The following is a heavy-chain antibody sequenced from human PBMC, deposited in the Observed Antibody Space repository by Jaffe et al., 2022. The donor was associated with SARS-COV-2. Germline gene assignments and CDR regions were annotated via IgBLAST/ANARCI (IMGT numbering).Heavy chain of an antibody. Sequence: EVQLLESGGGLVQPGGSLRLSCAASGFTFSSYAMSWVRQAPGKGLEWVSAISGSGGSTYYADSVKGRFTISRDNSKNTLYLQMNSLRAEDTAVYYCAKDTIAAAGTEYRGVFDYWGQGTLVTVSS. V-gene: IGHV3-23*01. CDR3: AKDTIAAAGTEYRGVFDY. CDR2: ISGSGGST. J-gene: IGHJ4*02. CDR1: GFTFSSYA. D-gene: IGHD6-13*01.